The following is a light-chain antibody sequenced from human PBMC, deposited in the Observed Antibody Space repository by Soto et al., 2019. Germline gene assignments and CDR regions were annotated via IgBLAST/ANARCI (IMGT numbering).Light chain of an antibody. CDR1: QSVSSN. J-gene: IGKJ3*01. Sequence: EILMTQSPSTLSVSLGERVTLSCRASQSVSSNLAWYQQKPGQAPRLLIYGASTRATGIPARFSGSGSGTEITLTLSSLRSQDVAVYSCQQYNNWHPVTFGPGTKVDIK. CDR2: GAS. CDR3: QQYNNWHPVT. V-gene: IGKV3-15*01.